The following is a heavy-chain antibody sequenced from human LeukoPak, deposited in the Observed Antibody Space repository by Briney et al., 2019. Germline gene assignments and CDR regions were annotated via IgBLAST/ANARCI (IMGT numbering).Heavy chain of an antibody. CDR3: AKEVVWIQLWGGGDY. Sequence: GGSLRLSCAASGFTFSSYGMHWVRQAPGKGLEWVAFIRYDGSNKYYADSVKGRFTISRDNSKNTLYLQMNSLRAEDTAVYYCAKEVVWIQLWGGGDYWGQGTLVTVSS. CDR2: IRYDGSNK. V-gene: IGHV3-30*02. CDR1: GFTFSSYG. D-gene: IGHD5-18*01. J-gene: IGHJ4*02.